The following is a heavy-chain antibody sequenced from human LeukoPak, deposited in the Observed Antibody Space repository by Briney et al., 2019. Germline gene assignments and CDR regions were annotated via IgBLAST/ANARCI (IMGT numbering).Heavy chain of an antibody. CDR3: ARKRSPYSSLPGSYYYYMDV. CDR2: INAYNGNT. Sequence: GASVKVSCKASGYTFTSYGISWVRQAPGQGLEWMGWINAYNGNTNYAQKLQGRVTMTTDTSTSTAYMELRSLRSDDTAVYYCARKRSPYSSLPGSYYYYMDVWGKGTTVTVSS. V-gene: IGHV1-18*01. D-gene: IGHD6-6*01. J-gene: IGHJ6*03. CDR1: GYTFTSYG.